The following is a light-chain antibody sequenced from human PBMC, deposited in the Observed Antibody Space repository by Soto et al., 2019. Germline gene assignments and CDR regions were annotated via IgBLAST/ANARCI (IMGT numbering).Light chain of an antibody. Sequence: SYELTQPPSVSVSPGQTASITCSGDKLGDKYACWYQQKPGQSPVLVIYQDSKRPSGIPERFSGSNSGNTATLTISGTQAVDEADYYCQAWDGSTVVFGGGTKLTVL. CDR2: QDS. V-gene: IGLV3-1*01. CDR3: QAWDGSTVV. J-gene: IGLJ2*01. CDR1: KLGDKY.